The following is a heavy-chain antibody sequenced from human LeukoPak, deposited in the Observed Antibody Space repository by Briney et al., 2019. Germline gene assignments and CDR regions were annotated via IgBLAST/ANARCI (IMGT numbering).Heavy chain of an antibody. CDR3: ARLWADVGDGYNFYYFDY. CDR1: GYSFTNYW. J-gene: IGHJ4*02. CDR2: IYPGDSDT. D-gene: IGHD5-24*01. Sequence: GESLKISCKGSGYSFTNYWIGWVRQMPGKGLEWMGIIYPGDSDTRYSPSFQGQVTISADKSISTAYLQWTSLKASDTAMYYCARLWADVGDGYNFYYFDYWGQGTLVTVSS. V-gene: IGHV5-51*01.